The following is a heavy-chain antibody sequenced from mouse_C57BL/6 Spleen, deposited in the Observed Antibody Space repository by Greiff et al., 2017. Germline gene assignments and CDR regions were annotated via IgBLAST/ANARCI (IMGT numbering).Heavy chain of an antibody. CDR1: GFSLTSYG. D-gene: IGHD3-2*02. CDR3: AKDSSGYVGYAMDY. CDR2: IWRGGST. Sequence: QVQLKESGPGLVQPSQSLSITCTVSGFSLTSYGVHWVRQSPGKGLEWLGVIWRGGSTDYNAAFMSRLSITNDNSKSQVFFKMNSLQADDTAIYYCAKDSSGYVGYAMDYWGQGTSVTVSS. J-gene: IGHJ4*01. V-gene: IGHV2-5*01.